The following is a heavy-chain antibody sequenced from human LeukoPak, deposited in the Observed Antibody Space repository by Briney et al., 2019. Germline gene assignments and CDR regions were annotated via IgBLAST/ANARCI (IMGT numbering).Heavy chain of an antibody. D-gene: IGHD3-16*01. J-gene: IGHJ4*02. Sequence: GASLRLSCAASGFTVSSNYMSWVRQAPGKGLEWVSVIYSGGSTYYADSVKGRFTISRDDSESTLYLQMISLRAEDTAVYYCARVRWITTYYFDYWGQGTLVSVSS. CDR2: IYSGGST. V-gene: IGHV3-66*01. CDR3: ARVRWITTYYFDY. CDR1: GFTVSSNY.